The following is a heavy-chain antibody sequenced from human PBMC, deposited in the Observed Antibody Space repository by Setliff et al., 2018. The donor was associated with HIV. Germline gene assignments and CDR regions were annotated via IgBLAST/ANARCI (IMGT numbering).Heavy chain of an antibody. CDR3: NIYYYYYMDV. V-gene: IGHV4-39*01. CDR1: GGSISTSSSY. J-gene: IGHJ6*03. Sequence: SETLSLTCTVSGGSISTSSSYWGWIRQPPGKGLEGIGSIYYRGITDYNPSLKSRVTISVDTSKNQFSLKVTSVTAADTAVYYCNIYYYYYMDVWGKGTTVTVSS. CDR2: IYYRGIT.